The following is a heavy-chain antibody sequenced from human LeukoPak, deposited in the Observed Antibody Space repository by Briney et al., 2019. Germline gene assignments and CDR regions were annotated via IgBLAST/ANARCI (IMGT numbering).Heavy chain of an antibody. V-gene: IGHV4-39*01. CDR1: GGSISSSSYY. J-gene: IGHJ3*02. CDR3: ARRPRSSDYYDSSGYYYDAFDI. Sequence: PSETLSLTCTVSGGSISSSSYYWGWIRQPPGKGLEWIGSIYYSGSTYYNPSLKSRVTISVDTSKNQFSLKLSSVTAADTAVYYCARRPRSSDYYDSSGYYYDAFDIWGQGTMVTVSS. CDR2: IYYSGST. D-gene: IGHD3-22*01.